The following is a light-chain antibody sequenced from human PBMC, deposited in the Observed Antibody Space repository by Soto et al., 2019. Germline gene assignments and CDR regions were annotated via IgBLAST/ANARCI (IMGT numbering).Light chain of an antibody. Sequence: IQLTQSPSSLSASVGDRVTITCRASQDISSYLAWYQQKPGKAPKLLIYAASTLQSGVPSRFSGSGSGTDFTLTISSLQPEDFATYYCQQLNSYPHTFGQGTKVEIK. V-gene: IGKV1-9*01. CDR3: QQLNSYPHT. CDR2: AAS. CDR1: QDISSY. J-gene: IGKJ1*01.